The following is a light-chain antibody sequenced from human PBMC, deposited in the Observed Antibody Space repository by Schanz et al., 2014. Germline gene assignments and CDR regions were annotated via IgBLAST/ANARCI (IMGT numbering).Light chain of an antibody. CDR3: QRHGSSPLYT. Sequence: EIVMTQSPATLSVSPGERATLSCRASQSITSYLAWYQQKPGQAPRLLIYGASSRATGIPDRFSGSGSETDFSLTISRVEPEDFAVYYCQRHGSSPLYTFGQGTKVEVK. CDR2: GAS. J-gene: IGKJ2*01. CDR1: QSITSY. V-gene: IGKV3-20*01.